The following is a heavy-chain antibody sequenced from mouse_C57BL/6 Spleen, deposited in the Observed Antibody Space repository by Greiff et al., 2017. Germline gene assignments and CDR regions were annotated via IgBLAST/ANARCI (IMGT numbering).Heavy chain of an antibody. J-gene: IGHJ3*01. Sequence: EVQLQQSGPELVKPGASVKISCKASGYTFTDYYMNWVKQSHGKSLEWIGDINPNNGGTSYNQKFKGKATLTVDKSSSTAYMELHSLTSEDSAVYYCARSRGGYYGFAYWGQGTLVTVSA. CDR3: ARSRGGYYGFAY. V-gene: IGHV1-26*01. CDR2: INPNNGGT. CDR1: GYTFTDYY. D-gene: IGHD2-3*01.